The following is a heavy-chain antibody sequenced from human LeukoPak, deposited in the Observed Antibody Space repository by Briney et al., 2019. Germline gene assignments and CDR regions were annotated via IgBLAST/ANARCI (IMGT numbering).Heavy chain of an antibody. V-gene: IGHV3-11*04. CDR1: GRTFTEYY. D-gene: IGHD2-8*01. Sequence: PGGSLRLSCAASGRTFTEYYMHWIRQAPGKGLEWVSFIGGTAGNTYYADSVKGRFTISRDNAKNSLYLQMNSLRAEGTAVYYCAREWSAFDIWGQGTMVTVSS. J-gene: IGHJ3*02. CDR2: IGGTAGNT. CDR3: AREWSAFDI.